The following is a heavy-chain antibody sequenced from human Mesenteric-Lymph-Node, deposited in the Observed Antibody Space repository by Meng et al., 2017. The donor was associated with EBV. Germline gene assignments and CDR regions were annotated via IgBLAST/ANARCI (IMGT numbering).Heavy chain of an antibody. CDR2: INHSGST. V-gene: IGHV4-34*02. Sequence: QVQLQQCGAGLLKPSETLSLTCAVYGGFFSGYYWSWIRQSPGKGLEWIGEINHSGSTNYNPSLKSRVTISVDTSKNQFSLKLTSVTAADTAVYYCAREARSSGYHPGIGPWGQGTLVTVYS. CDR3: AREARSSGYHPGIGP. CDR1: GGFFSGYY. D-gene: IGHD3-22*01. J-gene: IGHJ5*02.